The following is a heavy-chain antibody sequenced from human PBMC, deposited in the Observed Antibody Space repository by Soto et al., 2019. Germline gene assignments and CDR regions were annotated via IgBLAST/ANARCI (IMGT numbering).Heavy chain of an antibody. J-gene: IGHJ4*02. CDR1: GYSFTRFG. CDR2: ISTYNGNT. Sequence: QVQLLQSGAEVKKPGASVRVSCKASGYSFTRFGISWVRQAPGQGLEWVGRISTYNGNTKYAQKLEGRVTVSTDTSTRTAYMELRSLRSDDTAVYYCARGPQYSTSPQVFDYWGQGTLLTVSS. CDR3: ARGPQYSTSPQVFDY. V-gene: IGHV1-18*01. D-gene: IGHD6-6*01.